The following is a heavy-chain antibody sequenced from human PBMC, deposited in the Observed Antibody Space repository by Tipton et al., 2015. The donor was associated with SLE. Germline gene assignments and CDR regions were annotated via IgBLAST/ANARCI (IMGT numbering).Heavy chain of an antibody. V-gene: IGHV4-61*02. CDR3: AGTPWLVRFEY. CDR2: VYATGST. J-gene: IGHJ4*02. D-gene: IGHD6-19*01. Sequence: TLSLTCTVSGGSITSGSYYWSWIRQPAGKGLEWIGRVYATGSTYYNPSLKSRVTISVDTSKNQISLKLRSVTAADTAVYYCAGTPWLVRFEYWGQGTLVNVSP. CDR1: GGSITSGSYY.